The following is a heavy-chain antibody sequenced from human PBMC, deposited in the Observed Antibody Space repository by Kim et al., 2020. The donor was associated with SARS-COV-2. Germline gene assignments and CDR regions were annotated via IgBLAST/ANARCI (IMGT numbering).Heavy chain of an antibody. Sequence: DGSNKYYADSVKGRFTISRDNSKNTLYLQMNSLRADDTAVYYCVGEIQDPWGQGTLVTVSS. CDR3: VGEIQDP. V-gene: IGHV3-30*03. J-gene: IGHJ5*02. CDR2: DGSNK. D-gene: IGHD5-18*01.